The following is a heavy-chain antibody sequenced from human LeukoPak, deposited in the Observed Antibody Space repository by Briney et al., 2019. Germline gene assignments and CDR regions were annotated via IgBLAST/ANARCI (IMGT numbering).Heavy chain of an antibody. CDR2: IYLGDSDT. CDR1: GYSFTSYW. D-gene: IGHD6-19*01. V-gene: IGHV5-51*01. CDR3: ARLGTMYSSGWFYFDY. Sequence: GESLKISCKGSGYSFTSYWIGWVRQMPGKGLEWMGIIYLGDSDTRYSPSFLGQVTISADKSISTAYLQWSSLTASDTAMYYCARLGTMYSSGWFYFDYWGQGTLVTVSS. J-gene: IGHJ4*02.